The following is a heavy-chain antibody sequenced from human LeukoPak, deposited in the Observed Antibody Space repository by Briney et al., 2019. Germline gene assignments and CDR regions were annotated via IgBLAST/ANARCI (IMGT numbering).Heavy chain of an antibody. CDR3: AAEGQWSLVHYFNS. V-gene: IGHV1-24*01. D-gene: IGHD2-15*01. CDR2: FDPEDAEV. J-gene: IGHJ4*02. CDR1: GNTLTDLS. Sequence: ASVTVSCKVSGNTLTDLSIHWVRQAPEKGLDWMGGFDPEDAEVIYAEKFQDRVAMTEDPSTDTAYLELSSLRSEDTAVYYCAAEGQWSLVHYFNSWGQGTLVTVSS.